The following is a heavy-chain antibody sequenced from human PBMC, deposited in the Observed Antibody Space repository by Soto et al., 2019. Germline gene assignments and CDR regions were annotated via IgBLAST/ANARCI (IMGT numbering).Heavy chain of an antibody. CDR3: AGDPRIPRYSSRGGGLDP. CDR1: GYTFISYA. Sequence: QAQLVQSGPEVKQPGASVKISCKASGYTFISYAISWVRQAPGQGLQWMGWVSAEDGSTNYAERIQGRLTLTTSPHTTTAYLELRPLRSVATAPYSGAGDPRIPRYSSRGGGLDPWGQGTPVTVSS. D-gene: IGHD2-2*01. CDR2: VSAEDGST. J-gene: IGHJ5*02. V-gene: IGHV1-18*01.